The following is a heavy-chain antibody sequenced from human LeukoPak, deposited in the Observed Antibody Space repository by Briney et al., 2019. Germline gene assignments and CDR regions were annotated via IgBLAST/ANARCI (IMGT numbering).Heavy chain of an antibody. D-gene: IGHD3-10*01. V-gene: IGHV3-21*01. CDR2: ISSSSSYI. Sequence: GGSLRLSCAASGFTFSSYSMNWVRQAPGKGLEWVSSISSSSSYIYYADSVKGRFTISRDNAKNSLYLRMNSLRAEDTAVYYCASLADGSGSYKDYWGQGTLVTVSS. CDR1: GFTFSSYS. J-gene: IGHJ4*02. CDR3: ASLADGSGSYKDY.